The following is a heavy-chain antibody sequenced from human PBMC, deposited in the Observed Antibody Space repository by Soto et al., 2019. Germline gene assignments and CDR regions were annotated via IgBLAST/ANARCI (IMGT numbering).Heavy chain of an antibody. V-gene: IGHV3-48*02. J-gene: IGHJ6*02. CDR1: GFTFSSYS. D-gene: IGHD3-10*01. CDR3: ARDFFGFYFGSGSYYFYGMNV. Sequence: EVQLVESGGGLVQPGGSLRLSCAVSGFTFSSYSMNWVRQAPGKGLEWISYIDSSSRTIYYADSVKGRFTISRDNAKSSLDLQVNSLRDEDTAVYYCARDFFGFYFGSGSYYFYGMNVWGQGTTVTVSS. CDR2: IDSSSRTI.